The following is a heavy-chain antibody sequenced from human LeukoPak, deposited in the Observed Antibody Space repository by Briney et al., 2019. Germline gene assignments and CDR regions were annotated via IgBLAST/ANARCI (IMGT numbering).Heavy chain of an antibody. CDR1: GGSISSSSYY. D-gene: IGHD3-16*02. Sequence: SETLSLTCTVSGGSISSSSYYWGWIRQPPGKGLEWIGSIYYSGSTYYNPSLKSRVTISVDTSKNQFSLKLSSVTAADTAVYYCARDLNDYVWGSYRLWGQGTLVTVSS. CDR3: ARDLNDYVWGSYRL. CDR2: IYYSGST. V-gene: IGHV4-39*07. J-gene: IGHJ4*02.